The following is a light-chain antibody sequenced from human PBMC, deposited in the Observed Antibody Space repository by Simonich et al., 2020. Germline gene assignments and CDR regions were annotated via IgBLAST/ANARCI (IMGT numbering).Light chain of an antibody. CDR1: SSNVGAGYD. Sequence: QSVLTQPPSVSGAPGQRVTISCTGSSSNVGAGYDVHWYQQLPGTAPKPRIYGNSNRPSGVPDRFSGSKSGTSASLAIAGLQAEDEADYYCQSYDSSLSGSVFGGGTKLTVL. J-gene: IGLJ2*01. V-gene: IGLV1-40*01. CDR2: GNS. CDR3: QSYDSSLSGSV.